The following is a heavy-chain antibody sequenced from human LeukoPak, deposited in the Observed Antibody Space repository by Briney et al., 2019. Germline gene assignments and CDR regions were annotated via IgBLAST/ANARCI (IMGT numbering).Heavy chain of an antibody. CDR2: IIPVFGTA. CDR1: GGTFSSYA. V-gene: IGHV1-69*05. Sequence: SVEVSCKASGGTFSSYAISWVRQAPGQGLEWMGRIIPVFGTANYAQKFQGRVTITTDESTSTAYMELSSLGSEDTAVYYCARDLGYSYGPRVPPVGADYWGQGTLVTVSS. CDR3: ARDLGYSYGPRVPPVGADY. J-gene: IGHJ4*02. D-gene: IGHD5-18*01.